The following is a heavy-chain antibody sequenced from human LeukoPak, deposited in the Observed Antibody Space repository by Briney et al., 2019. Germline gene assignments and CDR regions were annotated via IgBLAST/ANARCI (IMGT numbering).Heavy chain of an antibody. CDR1: GFTVSGNY. J-gene: IGHJ6*03. V-gene: IGHV3-66*02. CDR3: AKGSVYMDV. Sequence: GGSLRLSCAASGFTVSGNYMNWVRQAPGKGLEWVSNIYSGGGTYYADPVKGRFTISRDNSRNTLYLQMNSLRNEDTAVYYCAKGSVYMDVWGKGTTVTVSS. CDR2: IYSGGGT.